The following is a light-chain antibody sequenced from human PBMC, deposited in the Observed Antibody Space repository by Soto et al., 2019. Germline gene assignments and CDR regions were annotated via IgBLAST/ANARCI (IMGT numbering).Light chain of an antibody. CDR3: SSYTSSSSVV. V-gene: IGLV2-14*01. CDR1: SSDVGGYSY. CDR2: DVS. Sequence: QSALTQPASVSGSPGQSITISCTGTSSDVGGYSYVSWYQQHPGKAPKLIIYDVSNRPSGVSNRFSGSKSGNTASLTISGLKAEDEADYYCSSYTSSSSVVFGGGTKVTVL. J-gene: IGLJ2*01.